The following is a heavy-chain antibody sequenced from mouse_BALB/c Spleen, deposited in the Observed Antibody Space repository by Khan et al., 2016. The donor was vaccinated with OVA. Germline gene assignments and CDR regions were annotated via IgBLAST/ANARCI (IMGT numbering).Heavy chain of an antibody. CDR1: GFSLTSYG. Sequence: QVQLKESGPGLVQPSQSLSITCTVSGFSLTSYGIHWVRQSPGKGLEWLGVIWSGGSTDYNVVFISRLNISKDNSKSQVFFKMNSLQANDTAIYYCARNYDYDEGLAYWGQGTLVTVSA. D-gene: IGHD2-4*01. CDR2: IWSGGST. V-gene: IGHV2-2*02. CDR3: ARNYDYDEGLAY. J-gene: IGHJ3*01.